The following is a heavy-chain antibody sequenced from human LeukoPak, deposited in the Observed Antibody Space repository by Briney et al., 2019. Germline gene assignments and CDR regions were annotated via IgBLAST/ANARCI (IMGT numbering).Heavy chain of an antibody. CDR3: ARGRLDEQQLVLRY. V-gene: IGHV4-59*01. CDR1: GGSISSYY. Sequence: SETLSLTCTVSGGSISSYYWSWIRQPPGKGLEWIGYIYYSGSTNYNPSLKSRVTISVDTSKNQFSLKLSSVTAADTAVYYCARGRLDEQQLVLRYWGQGTLVTVSS. D-gene: IGHD6-13*01. CDR2: IYYSGST. J-gene: IGHJ4*02.